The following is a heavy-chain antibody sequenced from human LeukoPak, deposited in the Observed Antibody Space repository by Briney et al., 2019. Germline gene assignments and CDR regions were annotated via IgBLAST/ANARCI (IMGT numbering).Heavy chain of an antibody. CDR2: ISYDGSNK. CDR3: AREGILWFGELIYGMDV. CDR1: GFTFSSYA. D-gene: IGHD3-10*01. Sequence: PGGSLRLSCAASGFTFSSYAMHWVRQAAGKGLEWVAVISYDGSNKYYADSVKGRFTISRDNSKNTLYLQMNSLRAEDTAVYYCAREGILWFGELIYGMDVWGKGTTVTVSS. V-gene: IGHV3-30*04. J-gene: IGHJ6*04.